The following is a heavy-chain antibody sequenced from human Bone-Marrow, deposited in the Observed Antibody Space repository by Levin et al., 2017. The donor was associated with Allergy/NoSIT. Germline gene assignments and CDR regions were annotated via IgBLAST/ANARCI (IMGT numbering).Heavy chain of an antibody. CDR1: GFTFSNYA. Sequence: PGGSLRLSCAASGFTFSNYALHWVRQAPGKNLEWVAVISDDGSNQHYTDSVKGRFTVSRDNSKSNLNLQMNSLRADDTAVYYCARDDPHSIPTAYDPRESSTFDYWGQGTLVTVSS. CDR2: ISDDGSNQ. J-gene: IGHJ4*02. V-gene: IGHV3-30-3*01. CDR3: ARDDPHSIPTAYDPRESSTFDY. D-gene: IGHD5-12*01.